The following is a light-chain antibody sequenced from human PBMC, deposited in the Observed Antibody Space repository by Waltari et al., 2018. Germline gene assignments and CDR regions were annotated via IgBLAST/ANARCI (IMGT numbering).Light chain of an antibody. V-gene: IGLV2-11*01. CDR2: DVT. Sequence: QSALTQPRSVSGSPGQSVTISCAGTGSDVGDFNSVSWYQQHPGKAPKLVIFDVTKRPSGVPDRFSGSKSGTSASLTVSGLQAEDEADYYCCSYAGIWVFGGGIKLTVL. CDR3: CSYAGIWV. CDR1: GSDVGDFNS. J-gene: IGLJ3*02.